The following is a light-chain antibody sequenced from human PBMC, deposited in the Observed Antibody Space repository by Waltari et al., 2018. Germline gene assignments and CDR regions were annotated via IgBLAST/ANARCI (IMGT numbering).Light chain of an antibody. J-gene: IGLJ3*02. CDR3: AVWDDSLGGV. CDR2: KDN. V-gene: IGLV1-44*01. CDR1: HSNIGGNS. Sequence: SVLTQPPSASGTPGQRVTISCSGRHSNIGGNSANWYQQLPGTAPKRLIYKDNQGPSGVPDRFSASKSGTSASLAITGLQSEDDAYYYCAVWDDSLGGVFGGGTKLTVL.